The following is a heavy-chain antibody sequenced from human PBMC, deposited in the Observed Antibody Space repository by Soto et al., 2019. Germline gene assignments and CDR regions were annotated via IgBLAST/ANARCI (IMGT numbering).Heavy chain of an antibody. V-gene: IGHV5-51*01. Sequence: GESLKISCKGSGYSFTSYWIGWVRQMPGKGLEWMGIIYPGDSDTRYSPSFQGQVTISADKSISTAYLQWSSLKASDTAMYYCARICSSTSYKYYYYGMDVWGQGTTVTVSS. D-gene: IGHD2-2*01. CDR3: ARICSSTSYKYYYYGMDV. CDR2: IYPGDSDT. J-gene: IGHJ6*02. CDR1: GYSFTSYW.